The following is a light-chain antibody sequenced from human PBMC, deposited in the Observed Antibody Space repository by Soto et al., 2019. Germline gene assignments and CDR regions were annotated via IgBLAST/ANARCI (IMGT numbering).Light chain of an antibody. Sequence: EIVLTQSPATLSLSPGERATLSCRASRSINNYLAWYQQRPGQAPRLLFYDASNRATGSPARFNGSGSGTDFPLTITALERDGFAVYYCQQRSNWPPGITFGQGTKLESK. CDR2: DAS. V-gene: IGKV3-11*01. J-gene: IGKJ2*01. CDR3: QQRSNWPPGIT. CDR1: RSINNY.